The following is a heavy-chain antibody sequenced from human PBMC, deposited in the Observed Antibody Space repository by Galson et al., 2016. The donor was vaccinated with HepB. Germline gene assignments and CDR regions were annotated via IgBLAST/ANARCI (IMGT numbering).Heavy chain of an antibody. CDR3: AKKQGTLITTIDS. D-gene: IGHD3-22*01. V-gene: IGHV3-23*01. Sequence: SLRLSCAASGFTFSAVAMSWVRQAPGKGLEWVSTVSGSGDNTYYADSVKGRFTISRDNSKNTLYLQLSNLRAEDTALYYCAKKQGTLITTIDSWGQGTPVTVSS. J-gene: IGHJ4*02. CDR2: VSGSGDNT. CDR1: GFTFSAVA.